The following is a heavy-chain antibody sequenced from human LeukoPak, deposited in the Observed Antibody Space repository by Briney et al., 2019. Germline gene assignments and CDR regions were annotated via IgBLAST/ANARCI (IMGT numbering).Heavy chain of an antibody. CDR2: ISAFDDIT. V-gene: IGHV3-43*02. Sequence: GGSLRLSCAASGFTFDDFAMHWVRHAPGKGLEWVSLISAFDDITYYADSVRGRFTISRDNSKNSLYLQVNNLKIEDTAFYYCAKVISGWYGYDFWGQGTLVTVSS. J-gene: IGHJ4*02. CDR3: AKVISGWYGYDF. CDR1: GFTFDDFA. D-gene: IGHD6-19*01.